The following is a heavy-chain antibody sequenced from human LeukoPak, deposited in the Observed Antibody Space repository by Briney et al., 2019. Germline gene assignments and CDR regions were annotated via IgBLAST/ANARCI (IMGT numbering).Heavy chain of an antibody. CDR2: INSNSGAT. V-gene: IGHV1-2*02. CDR1: GYTFTDYY. J-gene: IGHJ4*02. D-gene: IGHD5-12*01. Sequence: ATVKVSCKASGYTFTDYYIHWVRQAPGQGLEWMGWINSNSGATKYAQKFQGRVTMTRDTSISTAYMELTRLGSDDTAVYYCARDGSLGYWGQGTLVTVSS. CDR3: ARDGSLGY.